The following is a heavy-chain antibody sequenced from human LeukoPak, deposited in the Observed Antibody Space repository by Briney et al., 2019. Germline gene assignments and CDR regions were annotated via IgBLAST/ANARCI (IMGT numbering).Heavy chain of an antibody. D-gene: IGHD1-1*01. Sequence: GGSLRLSCAASGFTFSSFDMHWVRQPTGQGLEWVSTIGTASGTYYPGSVEGRFTLSRDNAKNSLYLQMNSLTAGDTAVYYCARGPPRGKYYYMDVWGKGTTVTVSS. CDR3: ARGPPRGKYYYMDV. CDR2: IGTASGT. CDR1: GFTFSSFD. J-gene: IGHJ6*03. V-gene: IGHV3-13*01.